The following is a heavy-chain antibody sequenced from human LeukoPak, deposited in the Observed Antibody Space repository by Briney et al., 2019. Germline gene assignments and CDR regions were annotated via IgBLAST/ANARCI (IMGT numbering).Heavy chain of an antibody. V-gene: IGHV4-39*07. Sequence: SETLSLTCTVSGGSISSTYYWDWIRQPPGKGLEWIGSIYYSGTTYYNPSLKSRVTISVDTSKNQFSLRLSSVTAADTAVYYCARDLAHYYDANGMTNCFDPWGQGTLVTVSS. CDR3: ARDLAHYYDANGMTNCFDP. CDR1: GGSISSTYY. D-gene: IGHD3-22*01. CDR2: IYYSGTT. J-gene: IGHJ5*02.